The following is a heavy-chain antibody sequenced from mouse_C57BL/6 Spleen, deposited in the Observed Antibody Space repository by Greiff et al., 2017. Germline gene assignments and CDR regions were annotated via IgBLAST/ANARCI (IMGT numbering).Heavy chain of an antibody. Sequence: QVQLKQSGAELARPGASVKLSCKASGYTFTSYGISWVKQRTGQGLEWIGEIYPRSGNTYYNEKFKGKATLTADKSSSTAYMELRSLTSEDSAVYFCARGDYYGYYVDYWGQGTTLTVSS. D-gene: IGHD1-1*01. CDR2: IYPRSGNT. J-gene: IGHJ2*01. V-gene: IGHV1-81*01. CDR3: ARGDYYGYYVDY. CDR1: GYTFTSYG.